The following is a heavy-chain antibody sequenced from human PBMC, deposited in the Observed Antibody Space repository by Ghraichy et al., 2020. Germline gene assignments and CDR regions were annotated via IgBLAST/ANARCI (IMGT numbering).Heavy chain of an antibody. Sequence: GGSLILSCAVSGFTVSSNFMSWVRQAPGKGLEWVSVIYSGGDTYYADSVKGRFTISRDNSKNTLFLQMNTLRPEDTAVYYCARGGGRYNWNYFAAFDIWGQGTMVTVSS. CDR1: GFTVSSNF. J-gene: IGHJ3*02. CDR2: IYSGGDT. V-gene: IGHV3-53*01. D-gene: IGHD1-7*01. CDR3: ARGGGRYNWNYFAAFDI.